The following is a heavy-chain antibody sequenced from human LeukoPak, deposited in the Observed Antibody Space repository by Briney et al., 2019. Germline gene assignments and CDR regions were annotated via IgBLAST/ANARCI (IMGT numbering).Heavy chain of an antibody. CDR1: GGSISSSSYY. CDR3: AGRYYDSSGYAFHY. Sequence: SETLSLTCTVSGGSISSSSYYWGWIRQPPGKGLEWIGSIYYSGSTYYNPSLKSRVTISVDTSKNQFSLKLSSVTAADTAVYYCAGRYYDSSGYAFHYWGQGTLVTVSS. J-gene: IGHJ4*02. CDR2: IYYSGST. V-gene: IGHV4-39*01. D-gene: IGHD3-22*01.